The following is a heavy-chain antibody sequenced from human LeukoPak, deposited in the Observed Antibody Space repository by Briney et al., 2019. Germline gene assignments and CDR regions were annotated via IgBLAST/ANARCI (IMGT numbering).Heavy chain of an antibody. Sequence: SETLSLTCTVSGGSISSSSYSWGWIRQPPGKGLEWIGSIYYSGSTYYNPSLKSRVTISVDTSKNQFSLKLSSVTAADTAVYYCASHPQTLDIVVVPGWFDPWGQGTLVTVSS. J-gene: IGHJ5*02. CDR3: ASHPQTLDIVVVPGWFDP. V-gene: IGHV4-39*01. D-gene: IGHD2-2*01. CDR2: IYYSGST. CDR1: GGSISSSSYS.